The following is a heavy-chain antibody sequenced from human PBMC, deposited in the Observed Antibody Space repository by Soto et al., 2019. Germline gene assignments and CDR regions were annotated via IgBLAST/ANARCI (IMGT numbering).Heavy chain of an antibody. V-gene: IGHV3-30*03. Sequence: QVQLVESGGGVVQPGRSLRLSCVASGFTFSSYGMHWVRQAPGKGLEWVAIISYDGSNTYYADSVKGRFTISRDNSKNTLYLQMNSLRAEDTSVYYCATEGGLSGSYYISSSYYFDYWGQGTLVTVSS. CDR3: ATEGGLSGSYYISSSYYFDY. J-gene: IGHJ4*02. CDR1: GFTFSSYG. D-gene: IGHD1-26*01. CDR2: ISYDGSNT.